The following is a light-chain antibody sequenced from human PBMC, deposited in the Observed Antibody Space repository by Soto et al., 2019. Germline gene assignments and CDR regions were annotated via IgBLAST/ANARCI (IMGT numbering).Light chain of an antibody. J-gene: IGLJ1*01. V-gene: IGLV2-14*01. CDR1: SSDVGGYNY. CDR3: SSYTSISTYV. Sequence: SALTQPASVSGSPGQSVTISCTGTSSDVGGYNYVSWYQHHPGKAPKLMIYEVSNRPSGVSNRFSGSKSGNTASLTISGLQAEDEADYYCSSYTSISTYVFGTGTKVTVL. CDR2: EVS.